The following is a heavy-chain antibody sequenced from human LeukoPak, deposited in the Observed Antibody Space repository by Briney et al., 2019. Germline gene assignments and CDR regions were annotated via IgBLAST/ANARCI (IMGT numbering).Heavy chain of an antibody. CDR1: GFPFSGYW. J-gene: IGHJ4*02. CDR2: INQDGTNQ. V-gene: IGHV3-7*01. Sequence: GGSLRLSCVASGFPFSGYWMDRVRRAPGKGMEWVANINQDGTNQYYAASVKGRFSISRDNAKNSLYLQLNSLRAEDTGVYYCSRSLDYLGQGALVTVSS. CDR3: SRSLDY.